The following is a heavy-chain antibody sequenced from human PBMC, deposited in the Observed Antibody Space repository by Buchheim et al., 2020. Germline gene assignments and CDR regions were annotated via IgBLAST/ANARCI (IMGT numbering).Heavy chain of an antibody. J-gene: IGHJ6*03. D-gene: IGHD1-14*01. CDR3: ARSGEHHYYYMGL. CDR1: GFTFTSYG. Sequence: QVQLVESGGGVVQPGRSLRLSCAASGFTFTSYGMNWVRQAPGKGLERVADIWYDGKSTSYADSVEGRFTISRDNSKNTLYRQMKSLRAEDTAVYYCARSGEHHYYYMGLWGKGNT. V-gene: IGHV3-33*01. CDR2: IWYDGKST.